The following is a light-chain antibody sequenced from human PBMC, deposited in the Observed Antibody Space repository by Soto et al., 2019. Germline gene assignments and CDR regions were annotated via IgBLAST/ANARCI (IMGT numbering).Light chain of an antibody. CDR3: QQFNSYPHT. CDR1: QDISSA. V-gene: IGKV1-13*02. CDR2: DAS. J-gene: IGKJ2*01. Sequence: AIQLTQAPSSLSASVGDRVTFTCRASQDISSALAWYQQKSGKAPRLLIYDASNLESGVPSRFSGSGSGTHFTLTISSLQPEDFATYYCQQFNSYPHTFGQGTKLEI.